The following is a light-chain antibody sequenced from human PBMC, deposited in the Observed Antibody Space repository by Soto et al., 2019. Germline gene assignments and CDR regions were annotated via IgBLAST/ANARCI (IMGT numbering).Light chain of an antibody. CDR2: EVS. V-gene: IGLV2-14*01. J-gene: IGLJ3*02. CDR1: SSDVGGYNY. Sequence: QSALTQPASVSGSPGQSITFSCTGTSSDVGGYNYVSWYQQHPGKAPKLMIYEVSNRPSGVSNRFSGSKSGNTASLTISGLQAEDEADYYCSSYTSRTTLVFGGGTKVTVL. CDR3: SSYTSRTTLV.